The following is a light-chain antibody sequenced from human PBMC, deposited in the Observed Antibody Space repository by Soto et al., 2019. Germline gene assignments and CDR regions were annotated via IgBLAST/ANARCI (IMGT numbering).Light chain of an antibody. Sequence: ERVMTQSPATLSVSPGERATLSCMASQSVSSNLAWYQQKPGQAPRLLIYGASNRATGIPDRFSGSGSGTDFTLTISRLEPEDFAVYYCQQYGSSPPLTFGGGTKVDIK. CDR3: QQYGSSPPLT. V-gene: IGKV3-20*01. J-gene: IGKJ4*01. CDR2: GAS. CDR1: QSVSSN.